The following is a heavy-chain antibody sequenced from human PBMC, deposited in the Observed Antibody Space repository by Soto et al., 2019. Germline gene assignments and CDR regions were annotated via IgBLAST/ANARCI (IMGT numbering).Heavy chain of an antibody. CDR1: GFTFSSFA. CDR2: ISSDGSNK. V-gene: IGHV3-30-3*01. D-gene: IGHD4-17*01. Sequence: QVQLVESGGGVVQPGRSLRLSCAASGFTFSSFAMHWVRQAPGKGLEWVSVISSDGSNKYYADSVKGRFTISRDNSKNPLYLQMNSLRAEDTAVYYCARDTVRGDYAFDIWGQGPMVTVSS. CDR3: ARDTVRGDYAFDI. J-gene: IGHJ3*02.